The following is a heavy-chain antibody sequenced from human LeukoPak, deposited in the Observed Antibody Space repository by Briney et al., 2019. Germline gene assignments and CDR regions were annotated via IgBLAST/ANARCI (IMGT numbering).Heavy chain of an antibody. D-gene: IGHD3-16*02. CDR1: GFTFSSYS. Sequence: GGSLGLSCAASGFTFSSYSMTWVRQAPGKGLEWVSYISSSSSTIYYADSVKGRFTISRDNSKNTLYLQMNSLRAEDTAVYYCARRPMITFGGVIVYNWFDPWGQGTLVTVSS. V-gene: IGHV3-48*01. CDR2: ISSSSSTI. J-gene: IGHJ5*02. CDR3: ARRPMITFGGVIVYNWFDP.